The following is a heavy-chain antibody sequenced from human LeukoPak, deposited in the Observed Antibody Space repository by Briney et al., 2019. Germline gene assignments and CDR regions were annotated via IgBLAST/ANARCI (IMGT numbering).Heavy chain of an antibody. D-gene: IGHD1-26*01. CDR3: ARSLSHWELPTNY. CDR1: GFTFTTYC. V-gene: IGHV3-7*01. J-gene: IGHJ4*02. Sequence: GGTLSFSGAASGFTFTTYCLNWLRPAPGKGLKGVANINQDGTETYYVDPVKGRFTVSRDNAKNSVFLQMNSLRDDDTAVYYCARSLSHWELPTNYWGQGTLVTVSS. CDR2: INQDGTET.